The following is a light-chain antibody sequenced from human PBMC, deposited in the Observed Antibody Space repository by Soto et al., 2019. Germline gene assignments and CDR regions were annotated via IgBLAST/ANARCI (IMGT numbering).Light chain of an antibody. J-gene: IGKJ1*01. V-gene: IGKV2-30*01. CDR2: QVS. CDR3: MQGTDWPLT. CDR1: QSLVYSDGRTY. Sequence: DAVVTQSPLSLPVTLGQPASISCRSSQSLVYSDGRTYLNWFQQRQGQSPRRLIYQVSKRDTGVPDRFSGSGSGTDFTLKISRVEAEDVEIYYCMQGTDWPLTFDQGTRVEIE.